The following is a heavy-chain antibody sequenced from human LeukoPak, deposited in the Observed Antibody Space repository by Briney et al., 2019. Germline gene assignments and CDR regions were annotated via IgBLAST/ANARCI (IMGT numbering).Heavy chain of an antibody. V-gene: IGHV3-73*01. J-gene: IGHJ4*02. D-gene: IGHD6-19*01. CDR2: IRRKANRYAT. CDR3: TRPIYGSGWEAVYFDY. Sequence: GGSLRLSCAASLFHFRGSLMQRVPPASGKGAGWVGRIRRKANRYATAYAPSVKGRFTISRDDSKNTAYPQMNSLKTEDTAVYYCTRPIYGSGWEAVYFDYWGQGTLVTVSS. CDR1: LFHFRGSL.